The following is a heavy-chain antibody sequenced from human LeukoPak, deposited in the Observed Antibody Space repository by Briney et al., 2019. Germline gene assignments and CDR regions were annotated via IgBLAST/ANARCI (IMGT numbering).Heavy chain of an antibody. CDR2: INPNNGGT. CDR3: ARDQGIYNHRIIDS. CDR1: GYTFTGHY. D-gene: IGHD5-12*01. Sequence: ASVKVPCKASGYTFTGHYMHWVRQAPGQGIEWMGWINPNNGGTNYAQKFQGRVTMTRDTSISTAYMELSRLRSDDTAVYYCARDQGIYNHRIIDSWGQGTLVTVSS. V-gene: IGHV1-2*02. J-gene: IGHJ4*02.